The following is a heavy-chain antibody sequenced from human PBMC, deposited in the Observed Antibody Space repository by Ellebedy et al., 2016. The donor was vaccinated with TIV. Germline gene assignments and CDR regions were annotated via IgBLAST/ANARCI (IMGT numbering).Heavy chain of an antibody. V-gene: IGHV3-72*01. CDR2: IRNKATSYTT. J-gene: IGHJ4*02. Sequence: PGGSLRLSCAASGFTFSSYTMNWVRQAPGTGLEWVGRIRNKATSYTTEYAASVRGRFTISRDDSENSLYLQMNSLKTEDTAVYYCARDKNGSPDYWGQGTLVTVSS. CDR3: ARDKNGSPDY. D-gene: IGHD1-26*01. CDR1: GFTFSSYT.